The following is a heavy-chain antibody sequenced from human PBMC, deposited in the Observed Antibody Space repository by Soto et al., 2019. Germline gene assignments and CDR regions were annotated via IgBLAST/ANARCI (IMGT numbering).Heavy chain of an antibody. CDR2: ISYDGSNK. J-gene: IGHJ5*02. V-gene: IGHV3-30*18. CDR1: GFTFSSYG. Sequence: GGSLRLSCAASGFTFSSYGMHWVRQAPGKGLEWVAVISYDGSNKYYADSVKGRFTISRDNSKNTLYLQMNSLRAEDTAVYYCAKDSLGGYYYGWFDPWGQGTLVTVSS. CDR3: AKDSLGGYYYGWFDP. D-gene: IGHD3-22*01.